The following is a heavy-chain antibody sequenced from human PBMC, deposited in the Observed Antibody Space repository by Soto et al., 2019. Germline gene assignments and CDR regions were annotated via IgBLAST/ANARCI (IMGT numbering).Heavy chain of an antibody. CDR3: AKGKHPDY. J-gene: IGHJ4*02. CDR2: IKHSGST. Sequence: QVQLHQWGAGLLKPSETLSLTCAVYGWSFSAYYWSWIRQPPGKGLEWIGEIKHSGSTNYNPSLKSRGTIAADTSKNKFSLKLSAVTAADTAVYYCAKGKHPDYWGQGTLVTVSS. CDR1: GWSFSAYY. V-gene: IGHV4-34*01.